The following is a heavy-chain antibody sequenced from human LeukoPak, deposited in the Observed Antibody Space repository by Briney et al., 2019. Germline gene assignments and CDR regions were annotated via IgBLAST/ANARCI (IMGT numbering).Heavy chain of an antibody. Sequence: ASVKVSCKASGYTFNTYAIHWVRQAPGQRLEWMGWINAGNGNTKYSQEFQGRVTITRDTSASTAYMELSSLRVEDTAVYYCAKSKRYYDWMLEGFDYWGQGTLVTASS. D-gene: IGHD3-9*01. V-gene: IGHV1-3*03. CDR2: INAGNGNT. J-gene: IGHJ4*02. CDR1: GYTFNTYA. CDR3: AKSKRYYDWMLEGFDY.